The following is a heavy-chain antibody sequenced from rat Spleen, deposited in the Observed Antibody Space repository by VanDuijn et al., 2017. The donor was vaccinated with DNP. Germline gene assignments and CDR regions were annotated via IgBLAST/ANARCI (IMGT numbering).Heavy chain of an antibody. D-gene: IGHD4-3*01. Sequence: EVQLVGSDGGLVQPGKSLKLSCVASGFTFSSYYMAWVRQAPTKGLEWVAYISTGGGSSYYRDSVKGRFTISRDNAKSTLYLQMDSLRSEDTATYYCTTQSNSGYGGFAYWGQGTLVTVSS. V-gene: IGHV5-27*01. CDR1: GFTFSSYY. J-gene: IGHJ3*01. CDR2: ISTGGGSS. CDR3: TTQSNSGYGGFAY.